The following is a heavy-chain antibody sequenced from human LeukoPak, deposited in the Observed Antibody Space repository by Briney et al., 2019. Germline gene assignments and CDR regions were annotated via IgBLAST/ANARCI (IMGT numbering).Heavy chain of an antibody. J-gene: IGHJ4*02. D-gene: IGHD5-18*01. CDR3: ARARGIQLWSFDY. Sequence: ASVKVSCKASGGTFSSYAISWVRQAPGQGLEWMGGIIPIFGTANYAQKFQGRVTITADESTSTAHMELSSLRSEDTAVYYCARARGIQLWSFDYWGQGTLVTVSS. V-gene: IGHV1-69*13. CDR2: IIPIFGTA. CDR1: GGTFSSYA.